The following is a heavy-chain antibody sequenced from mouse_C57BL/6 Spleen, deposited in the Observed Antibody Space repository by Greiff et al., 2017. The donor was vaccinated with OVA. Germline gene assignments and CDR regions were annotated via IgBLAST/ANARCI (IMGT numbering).Heavy chain of an antibody. CDR2: ISSGSSTI. CDR3: ARPPIYYYGSSPAWFAY. Sequence: EVKLMESGGGLVKPGGSLKLSCAASGFTFSDYGMHWVRQAPEKGLEWVAYISSGSSTIYYADTVKGRFTISRDNAKNTLFLQMTSLRSEDTAMYYCARPPIYYYGSSPAWFAYWGQGTLVTVSA. CDR1: GFTFSDYG. V-gene: IGHV5-17*01. J-gene: IGHJ3*01. D-gene: IGHD1-1*01.